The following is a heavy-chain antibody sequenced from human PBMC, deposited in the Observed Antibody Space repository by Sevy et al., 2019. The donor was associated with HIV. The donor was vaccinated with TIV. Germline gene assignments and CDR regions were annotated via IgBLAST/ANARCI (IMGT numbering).Heavy chain of an antibody. D-gene: IGHD3-22*01. CDR2: FDPEDGET. CDR3: ASAREYYEDNSGYFDY. J-gene: IGHJ4*02. Sequence: ASVKVSCKVSGHTLNQLSMHWVRQAPGKGLEWMGRFDPEDGETIYAQRFQGRSTMTEDTSTDTAYMHLSSLRSEDTAVYYCASAREYYEDNSGYFDYWGQGTLVTVSS. CDR1: GHTLNQLS. V-gene: IGHV1-24*01.